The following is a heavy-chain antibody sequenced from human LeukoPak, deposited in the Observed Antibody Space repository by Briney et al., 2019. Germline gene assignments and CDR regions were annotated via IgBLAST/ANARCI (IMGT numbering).Heavy chain of an antibody. V-gene: IGHV4-59*08. D-gene: IGHD6-19*01. CDR1: GVSISGHY. J-gene: IGHJ4*02. CDR2: ISHSGDT. CDR3: ARQPISGWDFDY. Sequence: SETLSLTCSVSGVSISGHYWSWIRLPPGKGLEWIGYISHSGDTRYSPSLKSGGTISLDTSKNQFSLTLNSVTAADTAVYYCARQPISGWDFDYWGQGTLVTVSS.